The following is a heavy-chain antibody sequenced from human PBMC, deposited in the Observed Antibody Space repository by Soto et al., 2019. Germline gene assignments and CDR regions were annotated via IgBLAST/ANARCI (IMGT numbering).Heavy chain of an antibody. J-gene: IGHJ3*02. V-gene: IGHV4-39*01. Sequence: QLQLQESGPGLVKPSETLSLTCAISNDSVSSGSHHWGWIRQPPGKGLEWIGSIYYTGTTYYNPSLKSRVTISVDMSKDHFSLGLRSVTAADTAVYYCARQLGGYYSSWSLPVRGFDMWGQGTMVTVSS. CDR2: IYYTGTT. CDR3: ARQLGGYYSSWSLPVRGFDM. D-gene: IGHD6-13*01. CDR1: NDSVSSGSHH.